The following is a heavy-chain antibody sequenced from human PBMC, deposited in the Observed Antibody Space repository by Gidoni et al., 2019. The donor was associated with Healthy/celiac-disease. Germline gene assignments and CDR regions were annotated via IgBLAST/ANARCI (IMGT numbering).Heavy chain of an antibody. CDR3: ARLPSSGWFDY. J-gene: IGHJ4*02. Sequence: EVQLVPSGAEVKKPGESLQISCKGSGYSFTTSWIGWVRQMPGKGLEWMGVIYPGDSDTRYSPSFQGQVTISADKAISTAYLQWSSLKASDTAMYYCARLPSSGWFDYWGQGTLVTVSS. CDR1: GYSFTTSW. D-gene: IGHD6-19*01. CDR2: IYPGDSDT. V-gene: IGHV5-51*01.